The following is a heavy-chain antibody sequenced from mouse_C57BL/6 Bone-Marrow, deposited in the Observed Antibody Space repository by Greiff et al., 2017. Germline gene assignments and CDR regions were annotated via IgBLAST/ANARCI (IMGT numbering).Heavy chain of an antibody. CDR2: IYPGDGDT. CDR3: AGDYGSSFYWYFDV. D-gene: IGHD1-1*01. V-gene: IGHV1-82*01. Sequence: QVQLQQSGPELVKPGASVKISCKASGYAFSSSWMNWVKQRPGKGLEWIGRIYPGDGDTNYNGKFKGKATLTADKSSSTAYMQLSSLTSEDSAVYFCAGDYGSSFYWYFDVWGTGTTVTVSS. CDR1: GYAFSSSW. J-gene: IGHJ1*03.